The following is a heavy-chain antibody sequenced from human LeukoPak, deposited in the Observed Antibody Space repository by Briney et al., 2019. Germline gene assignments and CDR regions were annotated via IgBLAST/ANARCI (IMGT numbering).Heavy chain of an antibody. V-gene: IGHV4-34*01. J-gene: IGHJ5*02. D-gene: IGHD2-15*01. CDR1: GGSFSGYY. CDR2: INHRGST. Sequence: SETLSLTCGVYGGSFSGYYWSWIRQPPGKGLEWIGEINHRGSTNYNPSLKGRVIISVDTSKSQFSRRPTSVTAADTAVYCCARGTVVAAISWFDPGGQGTLVTVSS. CDR3: ARGTVVAAISWFDP.